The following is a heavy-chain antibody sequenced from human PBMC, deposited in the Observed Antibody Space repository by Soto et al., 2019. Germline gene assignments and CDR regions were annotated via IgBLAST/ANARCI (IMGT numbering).Heavy chain of an antibody. CDR1: GFTFSSYA. CDR2: ISYDGSNK. CDR3: ARDSGSSSSFPAFWFDP. V-gene: IGHV3-30-3*01. Sequence: QVQLVESGGGVVQPGRSLRLSCAASGFTFSSYAMHWVRQAPGKGLEWVAVISYDGSNKYYADSVKGRFTISRDNSKNTLYLQMNGLRAEDTAVYYWARDSGSSSSFPAFWFDPWGQGTLVTVPS. J-gene: IGHJ5*02. D-gene: IGHD6-6*01.